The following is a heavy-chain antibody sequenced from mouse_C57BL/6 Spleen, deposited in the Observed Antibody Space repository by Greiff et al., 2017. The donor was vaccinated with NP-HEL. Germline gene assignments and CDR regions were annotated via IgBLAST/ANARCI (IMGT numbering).Heavy chain of an antibody. D-gene: IGHD3-2*02. CDR1: GYTFTSYW. CDR3: ARSGGGSGTPYWYFDV. CDR2: IHPNSGST. J-gene: IGHJ1*03. V-gene: IGHV1-64*01. Sequence: QVQLQQPGAELVKPGASVKLSCKASGYTFTSYWMHWVKQRPGQGLEWIGMIHPNSGSTNYNEKFKSKATLTVDKSSSTAYMQLSSLTSEDSAVYYCARSGGGSGTPYWYFDVWGTGTTVTVSS.